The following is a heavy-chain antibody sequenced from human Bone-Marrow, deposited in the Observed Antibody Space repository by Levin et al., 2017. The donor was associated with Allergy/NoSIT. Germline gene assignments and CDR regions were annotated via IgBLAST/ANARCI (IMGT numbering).Heavy chain of an antibody. CDR3: AGAYYYDSSGLGDAFEI. J-gene: IGHJ3*02. D-gene: IGHD3-22*01. CDR1: GGSFSGYY. CDR2: INHSGST. Sequence: PSETLSLTCAVYGGSFSGYYWSWIRQPPGKGLEWIGDINHSGSTNYNPSPKSRLTISVDTSKSRVYRRLCSGTGADTAVYYCAGAYYYDSSGLGDAFEIRRQGTMVTVYS. V-gene: IGHV4-34*01.